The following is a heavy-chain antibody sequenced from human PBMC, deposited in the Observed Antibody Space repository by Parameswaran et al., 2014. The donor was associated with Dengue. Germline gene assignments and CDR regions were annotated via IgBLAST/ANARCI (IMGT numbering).Heavy chain of an antibody. Sequence: VRQAPGKALEWVALIYWDGEKRYNPSLQNRLAIMKDSSKNQVVLTMTNMDPIDTATYYCAHSMKGDEWPLFDYWGQGSLVTVSS. V-gene: IGHV2-5*02. J-gene: IGHJ4*02. D-gene: IGHD3-3*01. CDR2: IYWDGEK. CDR3: AHSMKGDEWPLFDY.